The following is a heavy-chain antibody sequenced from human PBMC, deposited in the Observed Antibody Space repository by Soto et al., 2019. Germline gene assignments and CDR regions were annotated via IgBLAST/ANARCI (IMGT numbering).Heavy chain of an antibody. CDR3: VRQTIVRGVLSWFDP. CDR1: GGSIRSGSNY. Sequence: QLQLQESGPRLVKPSETLSLICSVSGGSIRSGSNYWAWIRQPPGKGLDWIGTVYYNGNTYYNASLKSRVTLSSATSKNQFSLKLSSVSAADTAVYYCVRQTIVRGVLSWFDPWGQGTLVTVSS. CDR2: VYYNGNT. D-gene: IGHD3-10*01. J-gene: IGHJ5*02. V-gene: IGHV4-39*01.